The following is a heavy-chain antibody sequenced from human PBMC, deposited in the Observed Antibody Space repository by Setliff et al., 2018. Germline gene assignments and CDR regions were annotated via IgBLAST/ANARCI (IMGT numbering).Heavy chain of an antibody. D-gene: IGHD6-13*01. V-gene: IGHV1-2*02. CDR1: GYTFTLYY. Sequence: ASVKVSCKASGYTFTLYYLHWVRQAPGQGLEWMGWINPNSGGTNYAQKFQGRVTMTRDTSISTAYMELSRLRSDDTAVYYCARDLIAAAGLYYYYYYMDVWGKGTTVTVSS. CDR3: ARDLIAAAGLYYYYYYMDV. J-gene: IGHJ6*03. CDR2: INPNSGGT.